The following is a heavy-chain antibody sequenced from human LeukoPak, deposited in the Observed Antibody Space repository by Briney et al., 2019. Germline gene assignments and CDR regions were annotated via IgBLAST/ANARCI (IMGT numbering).Heavy chain of an antibody. CDR2: INAGNGNT. V-gene: IGHV1-3*01. CDR1: GYTFTSYA. J-gene: IGHJ4*02. Sequence: ASVKVSCKASGYTFTSYAMHWVRQAPGQRLEWMGWINAGNGNTKYPQKFQGRVTITRDTSASTAYMELSSLRSEDTAVYYCARVLLWFGEPLDYWGQGTLVTVSS. D-gene: IGHD3-10*01. CDR3: ARVLLWFGEPLDY.